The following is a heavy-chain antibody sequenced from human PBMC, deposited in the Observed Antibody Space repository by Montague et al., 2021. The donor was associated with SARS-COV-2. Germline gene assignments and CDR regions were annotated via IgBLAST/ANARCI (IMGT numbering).Heavy chain of an antibody. D-gene: IGHD2-2*01. CDR2: INYRSSTI. V-gene: IGHV3-48*02. CDR1: GFTFSNYN. CDR3: ARRKIDIVLVPAATDYYYYYYMNV. Sequence: SLRLSCAASGFTFSNYNMNWVRQAPGKGLEWVSYINYRSSTIFYADSVKGRFTISRDNAKNSLYLQMNSLRDEDTAVYYCARRKIDIVLVPAATDYYYYYYMNVWGKGTTVTVSS. J-gene: IGHJ6*03.